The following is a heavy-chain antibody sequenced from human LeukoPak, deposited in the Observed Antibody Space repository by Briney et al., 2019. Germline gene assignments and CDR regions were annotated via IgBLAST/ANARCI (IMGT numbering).Heavy chain of an antibody. Sequence: PGGSLRLSCAASEFTFSSYWMSWFRQAPGKGLEWVANIKQDGSEKYYMDSVKGRFTISRDNAKNSLYLQMHSLRAEDTAMYYCARDPSCSGGTCRDGCFDYWGQGILVTVSS. V-gene: IGHV3-7*01. J-gene: IGHJ4*02. D-gene: IGHD2-15*01. CDR1: EFTFSSYW. CDR3: ARDPSCSGGTCRDGCFDY. CDR2: IKQDGSEK.